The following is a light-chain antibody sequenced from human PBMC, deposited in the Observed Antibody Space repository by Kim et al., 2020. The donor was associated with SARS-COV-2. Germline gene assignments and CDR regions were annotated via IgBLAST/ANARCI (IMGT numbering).Light chain of an antibody. V-gene: IGKV1-5*03. J-gene: IGKJ1*01. Sequence: SASVGDTVTITCRGNQYIDGLLAWYQQKPGKVPKILIYKASTLESGVPLRFSGSGSGTEFTLTISSLQPDDFATYYCQQYYSQRTFGQGTKVDIK. CDR2: KAS. CDR3: QQYYSQRT. CDR1: QYIDGL.